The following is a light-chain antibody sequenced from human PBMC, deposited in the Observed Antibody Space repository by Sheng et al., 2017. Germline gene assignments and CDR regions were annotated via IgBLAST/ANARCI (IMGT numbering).Light chain of an antibody. J-gene: IGLJ1*01. CDR3: GSYTTTSIYV. V-gene: IGLV2-14*03. CDR1: SSDVGAYDF. Sequence: QSVLTQPASVSGSPGQSITISCAGTSSDVGAYDFVSWYQQHPGKAPKLIIFDVGRRPSGVSTRFSGSKAGNTASLTISGLQVEDEAHYYCGSYTTTSIYVFGLGTKVTVL. CDR2: DVG.